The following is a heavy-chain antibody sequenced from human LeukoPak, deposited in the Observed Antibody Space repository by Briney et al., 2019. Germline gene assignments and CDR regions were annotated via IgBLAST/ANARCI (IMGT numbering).Heavy chain of an antibody. CDR3: ARDRYCTTTRCSDY. J-gene: IGHJ4*02. V-gene: IGHV3-74*03. Sequence: GGSLRLSCAASGFTFSNYWMHWIRQAPGKGLVWVSRISTDGSSTTYADSVKGRFTISRDNAKNTLYLEMNSLRAEDTAVYYCARDRYCTTTRCSDYWGEGTLVTVSS. CDR1: GFTFSNYW. CDR2: ISTDGSST. D-gene: IGHD2-2*01.